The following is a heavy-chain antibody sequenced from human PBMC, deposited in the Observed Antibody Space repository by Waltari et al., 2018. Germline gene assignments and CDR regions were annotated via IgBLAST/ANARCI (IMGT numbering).Heavy chain of an antibody. CDR3: ARGLSGVAYDAFDI. V-gene: IGHV4-59*11. D-gene: IGHD7-27*01. J-gene: IGHJ3*02. CDR2: IYYGGRT. Sequence: QVQLQESGPGLVKPSETLSLTCTVSGGSIRSHYWSWIRQPPGKGLEWIGYIYYGGRTNYNPSLKSRVTISVDTSKNQFSLKLTSVTAADTAVYYCARGLSGVAYDAFDIWGQGTMVTVSS. CDR1: GGSIRSHY.